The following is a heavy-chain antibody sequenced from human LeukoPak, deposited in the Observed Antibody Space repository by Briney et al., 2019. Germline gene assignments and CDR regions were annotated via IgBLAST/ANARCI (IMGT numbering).Heavy chain of an antibody. CDR2: IIPIFGTA. J-gene: IGHJ4*02. CDR3: ARVVGLLTKYYFDY. Sequence: SVKVSCKASGGTFSSYAISWVRQAPGQGLEWMGGIIPIFGTANYAQKFQGRVTITADESTSTAYMELSSLRSEDTAVYYCARVVGLLTKYYFDYWGQGTLVTVSS. V-gene: IGHV1-69*13. D-gene: IGHD3-22*01. CDR1: GGTFSSYA.